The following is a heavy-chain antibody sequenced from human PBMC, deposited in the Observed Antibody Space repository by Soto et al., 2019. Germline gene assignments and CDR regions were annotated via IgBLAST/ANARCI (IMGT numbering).Heavy chain of an antibody. CDR2: INHSGST. Sequence: QVQLQQWGAGLLKPSETLSLTCAVYGGSFSGYYWSWIRKPPGKGLEWIGEINHSGSTNYNPSLKSRVTISVDTSKNQFSLKLSSVTAADTAVYYCARGNLPRLMIVVVNTYNWFDPWGQGTLVTVSS. D-gene: IGHD3-22*01. CDR3: ARGNLPRLMIVVVNTYNWFDP. V-gene: IGHV4-34*01. CDR1: GGSFSGYY. J-gene: IGHJ5*02.